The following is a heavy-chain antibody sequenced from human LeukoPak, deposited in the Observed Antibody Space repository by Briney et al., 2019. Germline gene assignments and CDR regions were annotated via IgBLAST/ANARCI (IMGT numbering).Heavy chain of an antibody. CDR1: GGTFSSYA. D-gene: IGHD3-10*01. CDR3: ARFTSGTMVRGVISDDY. V-gene: IGHV1-69*13. J-gene: IGHJ4*02. Sequence: SVTVSCKASGGTFSSYAISWVRQAPGQGLEWVGGIIPIFGTANYAQKFQGRVTITADESTSTAYMELSSLRSEDTAVYYCARFTSGTMVRGVISDDYWGQGTLVTVSS. CDR2: IIPIFGTA.